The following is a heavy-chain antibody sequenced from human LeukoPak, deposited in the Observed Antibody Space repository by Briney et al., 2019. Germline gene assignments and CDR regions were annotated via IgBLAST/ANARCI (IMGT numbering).Heavy chain of an antibody. D-gene: IGHD1-26*01. CDR3: AREGGSSRSRWFDP. Sequence: PGGSLRLSCAASGFTFSDYSMNWVRQAPGKGLVWVTPISSSSSNIYYADSLKGRFTISRDNAKSSLYLQMNSLRVEDTAVYYCAREGGSSRSRWFDPWGQGTLVTVSS. CDR1: GFTFSDYS. V-gene: IGHV3-21*01. J-gene: IGHJ5*02. CDR2: ISSSSSNI.